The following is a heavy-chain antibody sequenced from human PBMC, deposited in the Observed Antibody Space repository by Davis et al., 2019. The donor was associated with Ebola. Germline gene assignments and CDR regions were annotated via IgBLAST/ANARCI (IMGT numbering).Heavy chain of an antibody. CDR2: ISAYNGNT. CDR3: ARAITMVRPNNWFDP. CDR1: GYTFTSYG. D-gene: IGHD3-10*01. J-gene: IGHJ5*02. V-gene: IGHV1-18*01. Sequence: ASVKVSCKASGYTFTSYGISWARQAPGQGLEWMGRISAYNGNTNYAQKLQGRVTMTTDTSTSTAYMELRSLRSDDTAVYYCARAITMVRPNNWFDPWGQGTLVTVSS.